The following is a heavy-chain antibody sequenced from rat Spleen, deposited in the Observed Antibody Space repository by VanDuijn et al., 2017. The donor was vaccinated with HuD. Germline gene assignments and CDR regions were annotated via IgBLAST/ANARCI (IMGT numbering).Heavy chain of an antibody. J-gene: IGHJ3*01. CDR2: ISPSGSGT. D-gene: IGHD4-3*01. CDR3: VRQDTSGYANWFGF. CDR1: GFTFRNYD. Sequence: EVLLVESNGGLVQPGRSLKLSCAASGFTFRNYDMAWVRQAPTKGLEWVASISPSGSGTYYRDSVKGRFTVSRDNTKSTLHLQMDSLRSEDTATYYCVRQDTSGYANWFGFWCQGTLVTVSS. V-gene: IGHV5S23*01.